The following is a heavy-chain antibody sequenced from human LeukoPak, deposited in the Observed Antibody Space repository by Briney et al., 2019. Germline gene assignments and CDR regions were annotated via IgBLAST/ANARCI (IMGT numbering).Heavy chain of an antibody. CDR1: GGSIGSSDYY. CDR2: ISYSGST. J-gene: IGHJ4*02. D-gene: IGHD2-21*02. Sequence: SQTLSLTCTVSGGSIGSSDYYWSWIRQPPGKGLEWIGYISYSGSTYYNPSLKSRVTISVDTSKNQFSLKLSSVTAADTAVYYCARDRGVTRLGSWGQGTLVTVSS. CDR3: ARDRGVTRLGS. V-gene: IGHV4-30-4*01.